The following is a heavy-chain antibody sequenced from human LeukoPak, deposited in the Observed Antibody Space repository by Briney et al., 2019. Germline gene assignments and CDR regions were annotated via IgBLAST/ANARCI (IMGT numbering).Heavy chain of an antibody. Sequence: GGSLRLSCAASEFSVGSNYMTWVRQAPGKGLEWVSLIYSGGSTYYADSVKGRFTISRDNAKNSLYLQMNSLRAEDMALYYCAKDNARYSSSWFDYWGQGTLVTVSS. V-gene: IGHV3-53*05. J-gene: IGHJ4*02. CDR3: AKDNARYSSSWFDY. D-gene: IGHD6-13*01. CDR1: EFSVGSNY. CDR2: IYSGGST.